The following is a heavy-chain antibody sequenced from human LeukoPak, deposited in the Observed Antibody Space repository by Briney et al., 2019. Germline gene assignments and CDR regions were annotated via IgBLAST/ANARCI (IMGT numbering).Heavy chain of an antibody. CDR1: GYSFANYW. V-gene: IGHV5-51*01. D-gene: IGHD3-22*01. J-gene: IGHJ4*02. Sequence: GESLKISCKTSGYSFANYWIGRVRQMPGKALEWMGILHPGNSETRYTPSFQGQVTFSADTSISTVYLQWSSLKASDTAVFYCARLDIGGYYYVHSWGQGTLVTVSS. CDR3: ARLDIGGYYYVHS. CDR2: LHPGNSET.